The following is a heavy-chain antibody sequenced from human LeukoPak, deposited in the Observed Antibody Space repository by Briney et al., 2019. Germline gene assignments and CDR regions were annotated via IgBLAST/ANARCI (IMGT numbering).Heavy chain of an antibody. CDR2: ISTYNGDT. CDR1: GYTFNTYG. V-gene: IGHV1-18*01. Sequence: GASVKPSCKASGYTFNTYGISCVREAPGHGLEWRGGISTYNGDTNYVQNLKGRVNMTTDTSTSTAYMELMSLRSDDTAVYYCLRDAQRPRLTPDYWGQGTLVTVSS. CDR3: LRDAQRPRLTPDY. J-gene: IGHJ4*02. D-gene: IGHD6-25*01.